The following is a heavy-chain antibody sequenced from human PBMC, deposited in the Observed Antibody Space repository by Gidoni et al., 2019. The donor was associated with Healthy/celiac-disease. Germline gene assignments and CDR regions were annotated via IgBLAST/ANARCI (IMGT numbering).Heavy chain of an antibody. CDR3: ARYYYGSESYYNFGSYFDY. CDR1: GFTFSSYS. J-gene: IGHJ4*02. V-gene: IGHV3-48*02. Sequence: EVQLVESGGGLVQPGGSLRLSCAASGFTFSSYSMNWVRQAPGKGLEWVSYISSSSSTLYYADSVKGRFTISRDNAKNSLYLQMNSLRDEDTAVYYCARYYYGSESYYNFGSYFDYWGQGTLVTVSS. CDR2: ISSSSSTL. D-gene: IGHD3-10*01.